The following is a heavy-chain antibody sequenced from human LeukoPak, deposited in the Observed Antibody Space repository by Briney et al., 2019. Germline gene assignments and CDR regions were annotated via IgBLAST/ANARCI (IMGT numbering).Heavy chain of an antibody. D-gene: IGHD5-18*01. CDR1: GFTVSSDW. CDR3: ARALSGITGYTYGRGIDY. J-gene: IGHJ4*02. CDR2: IKKDGSDK. V-gene: IGHV3-7*01. Sequence: GGSLRLACAASGFTVSSDWMNWVRQAPGKGLEWVANIKKDGSDKYYVDSVKGRFTISRDNAKTSLYLQMNSLRAEDTAVYYCARALSGITGYTYGRGIDYWGQGNLVTVSS.